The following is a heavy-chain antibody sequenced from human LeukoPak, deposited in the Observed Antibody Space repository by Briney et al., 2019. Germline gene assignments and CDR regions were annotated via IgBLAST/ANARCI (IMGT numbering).Heavy chain of an antibody. J-gene: IGHJ5*02. Sequence: PSQTLSLTCTVSGGSISSGSYYWSWIRQPAGKGLEWIGRIYTSGSTNYNPSLKSRATISVDTSKNQFSLKLSSVTAADTAVYYCARDLAYSSSSGWFDPWGQGTLVTVSS. CDR3: ARDLAYSSSSGWFDP. CDR1: GGSISSGSYY. V-gene: IGHV4-61*02. CDR2: IYTSGST. D-gene: IGHD6-6*01.